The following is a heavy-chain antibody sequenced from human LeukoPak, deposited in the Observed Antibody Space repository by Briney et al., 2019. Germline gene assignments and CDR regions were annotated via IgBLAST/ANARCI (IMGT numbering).Heavy chain of an antibody. CDR3: AKDSDYYDSSGYWSWDYFDY. J-gene: IGHJ4*02. V-gene: IGHV3-23*01. CDR2: ISGSGGST. Sequence: GRSLRLSCAASGFTFDDYAMHWVRQAPGKGLEWVSAISGSGGSTYYADSVKGRFTISRDNSKNTLYLQMNSLRAEDTAVYYCAKDSDYYDSSGYWSWDYFDYWGQGTLVTVSS. CDR1: GFTFDDYA. D-gene: IGHD3-22*01.